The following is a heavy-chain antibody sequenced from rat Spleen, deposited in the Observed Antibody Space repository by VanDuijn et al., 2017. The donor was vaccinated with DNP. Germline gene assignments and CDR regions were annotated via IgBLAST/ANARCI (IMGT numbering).Heavy chain of an antibody. CDR2: ISYDGRST. Sequence: EVRLVESGGDLVQPGRSLKLSCAASGFTFTDSYMAWVRQAPTKGLEWVASISYDGRSTYYRDSVKGRFTISRDNAKSSLYLQMDSLRSEDTATYYCTNTGGNWVAHWGQGTLVTVSS. J-gene: IGHJ3*01. V-gene: IGHV5-20*01. CDR3: TNTGGNWVAH. CDR1: GFTFTDSY. D-gene: IGHD1-11*01.